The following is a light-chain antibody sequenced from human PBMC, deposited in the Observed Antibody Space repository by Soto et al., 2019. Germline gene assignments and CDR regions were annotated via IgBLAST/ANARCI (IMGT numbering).Light chain of an antibody. V-gene: IGKV3-20*01. CDR1: QSVSSSY. Sequence: EIVLTQSPGTLSLSPGERATLSCRASQSVSSSYLALYQQKPGQAPMLLIYGASSRTTGIPVRFSGSGSGTDITFTLSRREPEDFEVYYCQKYSSSSFTFGHGTKVDIK. CDR3: QKYSSSSFT. J-gene: IGKJ3*01. CDR2: GAS.